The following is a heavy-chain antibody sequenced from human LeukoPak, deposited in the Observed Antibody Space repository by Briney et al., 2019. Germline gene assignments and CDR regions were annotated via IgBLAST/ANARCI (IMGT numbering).Heavy chain of an antibody. CDR1: GGTFSSYA. CDR2: IIPIFGTA. J-gene: IGHJ4*02. CDR3: ARAGDHDSSGYYYFDY. V-gene: IGHV1-69*05. D-gene: IGHD3-22*01. Sequence: ASVKVSCKASGGTFSSYAISWVRQAPGQGLEWMGGIIPIFGTANYAQKFQGRVTITTDESTSTAYMELSSLRSEDTAVYYCARAGDHDSSGYYYFDYWGQGTLVTVSS.